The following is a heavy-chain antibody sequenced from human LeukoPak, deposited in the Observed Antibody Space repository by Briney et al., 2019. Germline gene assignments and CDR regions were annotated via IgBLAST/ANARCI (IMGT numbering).Heavy chain of an antibody. CDR2: IYSGGST. CDR3: ARFPSGGKRRYYYGMDV. J-gene: IGHJ6*02. Sequence: PGGSLRLSCAASGFTVSSNYMSWVRQAPGKGLEWVSVIYSGGSTYYADSVKGRFTISRDNSENTLYLQMNSLRAEDTAVYYCARFPSGGKRRYYYGMDVWGQGTTVTVSS. D-gene: IGHD3-10*01. CDR1: GFTVSSNY. V-gene: IGHV3-66*02.